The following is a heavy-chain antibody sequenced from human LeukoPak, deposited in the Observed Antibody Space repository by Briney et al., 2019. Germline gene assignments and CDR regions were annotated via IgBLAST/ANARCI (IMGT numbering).Heavy chain of an antibody. V-gene: IGHV3-7*01. CDR1: GFIFSSYW. J-gene: IGHJ6*04. D-gene: IGHD3-10*02. CDR3: AELGITMIGGV. Sequence: GGSLRLSCAASGFIFSSYWMAWVRQAPGKGLEWVANIKEDGSEKNYVDSVKGRFTISRDNAKNSLYLQMNSLRAEDTAVYYCAELGITMIGGVWGKGTTVTISS. CDR2: IKEDGSEK.